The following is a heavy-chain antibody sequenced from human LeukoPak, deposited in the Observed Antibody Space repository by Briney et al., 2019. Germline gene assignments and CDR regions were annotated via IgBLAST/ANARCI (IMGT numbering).Heavy chain of an antibody. CDR3: ASSGPGSSGLSNWYFDL. D-gene: IGHD6-19*01. CDR2: IYYSGST. Sequence: PSETLSLTCTVSGGSISSYYWSWIRQPPGKGLEWIGYIYYSGSTNYNPSLKSRVTISVDTSKNQFSLKLSSVTAADTAVYYCASSGPGSSGLSNWYFDLWGRGTLVTVSS. V-gene: IGHV4-59*01. J-gene: IGHJ2*01. CDR1: GGSISSYY.